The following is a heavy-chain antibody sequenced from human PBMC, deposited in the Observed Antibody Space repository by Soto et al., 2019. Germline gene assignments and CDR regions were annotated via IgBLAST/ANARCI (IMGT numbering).Heavy chain of an antibody. CDR3: AKDGGDHDFWSGYYFHNWFDP. D-gene: IGHD3-3*01. V-gene: IGHV3-30*18. Sequence: GGSLRLSCAASGFTFSSYGMHWVRQAPGKGLEWVAVISYDGSNKYYADSVKGRFTISRDNSKNTLYLQMNSLRAEDTAVYYCAKDGGDHDFWSGYYFHNWFDPWGQGTLVTVSS. CDR1: GFTFSSYG. CDR2: ISYDGSNK. J-gene: IGHJ5*02.